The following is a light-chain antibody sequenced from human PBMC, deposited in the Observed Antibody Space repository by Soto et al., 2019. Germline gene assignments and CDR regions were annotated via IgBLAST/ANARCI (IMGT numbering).Light chain of an antibody. CDR1: NSNIGTNT. J-gene: IGLJ2*01. CDR2: SNN. Sequence: QAVVTQPPSASGTPGQRVTISCSGGNSNIGTNTVNWYQHLPGSAPKLLIYSNNQSPSGVPDRFSGSKSGTSASLAISGLQPDDEADYYCEAWDGSLNVVLFGGGTKLTVL. CDR3: EAWDGSLNVVL. V-gene: IGLV1-44*01.